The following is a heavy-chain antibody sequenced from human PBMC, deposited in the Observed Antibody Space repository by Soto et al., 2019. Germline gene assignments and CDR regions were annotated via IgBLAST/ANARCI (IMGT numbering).Heavy chain of an antibody. CDR1: GFSLSNARMG. Sequence: QVTLKESGPVLVKPTETLTLTCTVSGFSLSNARMGVSWIRQPPGKALEWLAHIFSNDEKSYSTSLKSRLTICKDTSKSQVVLTMTNLDPVDTATYYCARMASITIFRVVPSSGYGMDVWGQGTTVTVSS. V-gene: IGHV2-26*01. CDR2: IFSNDEK. CDR3: ARMASITIFRVVPSSGYGMDV. J-gene: IGHJ6*02. D-gene: IGHD3-3*01.